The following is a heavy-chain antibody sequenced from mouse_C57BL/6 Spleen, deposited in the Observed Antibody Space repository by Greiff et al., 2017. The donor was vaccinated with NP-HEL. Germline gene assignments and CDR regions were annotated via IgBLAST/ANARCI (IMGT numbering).Heavy chain of an antibody. Sequence: EVQLQQSGPELVKPGASVKISCKASGYTFTDYYMNWVKQSHGKSLEWIGDINPNNGGTSYNQKFKGKATLTVDKSSSTAYRELRSLTSEDSAVYYFARCDEDAMDSWGQGTSVTVSP. V-gene: IGHV1-26*01. CDR2: INPNNGGT. CDR3: ARCDEDAMDS. CDR1: GYTFTDYY. J-gene: IGHJ4*01.